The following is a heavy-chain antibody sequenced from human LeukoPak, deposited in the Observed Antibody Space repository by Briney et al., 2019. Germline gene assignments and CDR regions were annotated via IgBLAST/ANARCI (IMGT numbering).Heavy chain of an antibody. CDR1: GFTFNNYA. Sequence: GGSLRLSCAASGFTFNNYAMHWVRQAPGKGLEYVSAIGGDGGSTYYANSVKGRFTISRDNAKNSLYLQMNSLRAEDTAVYYCARVDGKYDFWSGYYLHFDYWGQGTLVTVSS. CDR3: ARVDGKYDFWSGYYLHFDY. J-gene: IGHJ4*02. D-gene: IGHD3-3*01. CDR2: IGGDGGST. V-gene: IGHV3-64*01.